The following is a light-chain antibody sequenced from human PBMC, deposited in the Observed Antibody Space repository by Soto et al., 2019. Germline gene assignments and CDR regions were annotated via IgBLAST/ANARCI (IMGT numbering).Light chain of an antibody. CDR1: SNDVGTYNR. V-gene: IGLV2-18*02. Sequence: QSALTQPPSVSGSPGQSVTISCTGTSNDVGTYNRVSWYQEPPGTAPKLMIYEVNNRPSGVPDRFSGSKSGNTASLTISGLQAEDEADYYCSSYTSSSTVLFGGGTKVTVL. J-gene: IGLJ2*01. CDR3: SSYTSSSTVL. CDR2: EVN.